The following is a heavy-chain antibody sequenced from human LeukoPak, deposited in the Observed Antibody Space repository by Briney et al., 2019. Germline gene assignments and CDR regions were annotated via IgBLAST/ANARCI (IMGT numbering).Heavy chain of an antibody. CDR1: GGSLSSFY. Sequence: PSETLSFTCTVSGGSLSSFYWSWFRQPAGKGLEWIGRIYSSGSTNYNPSLKSRLTMSVDTSKNQFSLRLSSVTAADTAVYYCARVLGWAGFDYWGQGTLVTVSS. V-gene: IGHV4-4*07. CDR3: ARVLGWAGFDY. D-gene: IGHD6-19*01. CDR2: IYSSGST. J-gene: IGHJ4*02.